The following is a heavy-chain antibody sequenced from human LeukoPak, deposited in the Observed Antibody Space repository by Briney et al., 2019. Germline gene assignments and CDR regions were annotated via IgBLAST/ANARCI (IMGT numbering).Heavy chain of an antibody. V-gene: IGHV1-2*06. Sequence: ASVKVSCKASAYSFTDYYIHWVRQAPGQGLEWMGRINPNTGVTDYAQIFKGRVTMTRDTSISTAYMELSRLGSGDTAVYYCARSSPTYYFDSSGYYYGDYWGQGTLVTVSS. CDR3: ARSSPTYYFDSSGYYYGDY. J-gene: IGHJ4*02. CDR2: INPNTGVT. D-gene: IGHD3-22*01. CDR1: AYSFTDYY.